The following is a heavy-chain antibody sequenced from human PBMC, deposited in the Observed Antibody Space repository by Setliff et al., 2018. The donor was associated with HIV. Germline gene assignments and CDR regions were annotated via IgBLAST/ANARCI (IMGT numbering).Heavy chain of an antibody. CDR2: IYHSGST. CDR1: GGSLSGYY. V-gene: IGHV4-34*01. J-gene: IGHJ4*02. Sequence: SETLSLTCAVYGGSLSGYYWSWVRQPPGKGLEWVGEIYHSGSTNYNPSLRSRVTISVDKSKNQFSLKLSSVTAADTAVYYCARSPGRGPAASIAPFFDYWGQGTLVTVSS. CDR3: ARSPGRGPAASIAPFFDY. D-gene: IGHD6-6*01.